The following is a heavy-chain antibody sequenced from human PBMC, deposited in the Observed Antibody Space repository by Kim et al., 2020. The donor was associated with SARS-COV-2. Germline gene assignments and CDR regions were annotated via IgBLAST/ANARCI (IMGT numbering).Heavy chain of an antibody. CDR3: ASWGSIVATTTPNDAFDI. V-gene: IGHV1-69*13. J-gene: IGHJ3*02. CDR2: IIPIFGTA. D-gene: IGHD5-12*01. CDR1: GGTFSSYA. Sequence: SVKVSCKASGGTFSSYAISWVRQAPGQGLEWMGGIIPIFGTANYAQKFQGRVTITADESTSTAYMELSSLRSEDTAVYYCASWGSIVATTTPNDAFDIWGQGTMVTVSS.